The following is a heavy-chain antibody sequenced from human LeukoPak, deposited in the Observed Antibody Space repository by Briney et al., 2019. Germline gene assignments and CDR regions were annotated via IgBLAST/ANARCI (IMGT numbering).Heavy chain of an antibody. CDR2: IKQDGSEK. V-gene: IGHV3-7*01. J-gene: IGHJ3*02. CDR1: GFTFSSYW. CDR3: ASWSPLLWFGEKGDAFDI. Sequence: PGGSLRLSCAASGFTFSSYWMSWVRQAPGKGLEWVANIKQDGSEKYYVDSVKGRFTISRDNAKNSLYLQMNSLRAEDTAVYYCASWSPLLWFGEKGDAFDIWGQGTMVTVSS. D-gene: IGHD3-10*01.